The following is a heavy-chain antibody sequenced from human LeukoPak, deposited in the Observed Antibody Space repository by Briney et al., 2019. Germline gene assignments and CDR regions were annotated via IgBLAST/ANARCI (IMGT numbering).Heavy chain of an antibody. Sequence: GASVKVSCKASGYTFSGYDMHWVRQAPGQGLEWMGWINPNSGGTNYAQKFEGRVTMTRDTSISTAYMELSRLRSDDTAVYYCARDLRCSSTSCYRTAEYFQHWCQGTLVTVSS. V-gene: IGHV1-2*02. CDR2: INPNSGGT. J-gene: IGHJ1*01. D-gene: IGHD2-2*01. CDR1: GYTFSGYD. CDR3: ARDLRCSSTSCYRTAEYFQH.